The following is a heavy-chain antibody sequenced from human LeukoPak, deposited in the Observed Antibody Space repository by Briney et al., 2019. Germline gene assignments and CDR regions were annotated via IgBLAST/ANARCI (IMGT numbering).Heavy chain of an antibody. CDR1: GGSFSGYY. J-gene: IGHJ5*02. V-gene: IGHV4-34*01. Sequence: SETLSLTCAVYGGSFSGYYWSWIRQPPGKGLEWIGEINHSGSTNYNPSLKSRVTISLDPSKNQFSLKLSSVTAADTAVYYCASGSGARGWFDPWGQGTLVTVSS. CDR2: INHSGST. D-gene: IGHD4/OR15-4a*01. CDR3: ASGSGARGWFDP.